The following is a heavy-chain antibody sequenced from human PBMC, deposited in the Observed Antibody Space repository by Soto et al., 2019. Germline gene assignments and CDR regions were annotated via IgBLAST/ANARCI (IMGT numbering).Heavy chain of an antibody. CDR3: ARESNAHFDY. CDR1: GFSFSSYW. D-gene: IGHD7-27*01. CDR2: IAHDGSEK. Sequence: GGSLRLSCAVSGFSFSSYWMSWVRQAPGRGLEWVATIAHDGSEKFYVDSVKGRFTISRDNTKNSLYLQMNSLRAEDTALYYCARESNAHFDYWGQGTMLTVSS. J-gene: IGHJ4*02. V-gene: IGHV3-7*01.